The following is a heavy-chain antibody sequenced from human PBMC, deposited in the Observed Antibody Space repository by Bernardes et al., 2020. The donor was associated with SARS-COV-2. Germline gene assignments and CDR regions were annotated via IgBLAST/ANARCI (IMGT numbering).Heavy chain of an antibody. V-gene: IGHV3-23*01. D-gene: IGHD6-13*01. CDR2: IGGTGDKT. Sequence: GGSLRLSCAASGFTFDFYIMTWVRQAPGKGLEWVSSIGGTGDKTYYADSVRGRFTISRDNSRNTVYLQMNSLRADDTAVYFCAKDRVSSWSLGPLDSWGQGTLVTVSS. J-gene: IGHJ4*02. CDR1: GFTFDFYI. CDR3: AKDRVSSWSLGPLDS.